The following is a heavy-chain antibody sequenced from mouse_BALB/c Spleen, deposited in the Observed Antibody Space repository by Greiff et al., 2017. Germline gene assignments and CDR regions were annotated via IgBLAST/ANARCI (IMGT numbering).Heavy chain of an antibody. J-gene: IGHJ2*01. V-gene: IGHV5-17*02. D-gene: IGHD2-10*01. CDR3: ARGGPYYGNYDFDY. Sequence: DVMLVESGGGLVQPGGSRKLSCAASGFTFSSFGMHWVRQAPEKGLEWVAYISSGSSTIYYADTVKGRFTISRDNPKNTLFLQMTSLRSEDTAMYYCARGGPYYGNYDFDYWGQGTTLTVSS. CDR1: GFTFSSFG. CDR2: ISSGSSTI.